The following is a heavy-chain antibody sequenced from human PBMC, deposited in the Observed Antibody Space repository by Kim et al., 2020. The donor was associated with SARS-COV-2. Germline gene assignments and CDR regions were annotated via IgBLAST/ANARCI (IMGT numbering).Heavy chain of an antibody. J-gene: IGHJ5*02. CDR3: ARGLDPPSGSMVRGVYRRRDNWFDP. CDR2: INHSGST. V-gene: IGHV4-34*01. CDR1: GGSFSGYY. D-gene: IGHD3-10*01. Sequence: SETLSLTCAVYGGSFSGYYWSWIRQPPGKGLEWIGEINHSGSTNYNPSLKSRVTISVDTSKNQFSLKLSSVTAADTAVYYCARGLDPPSGSMVRGVYRRRDNWFDPWGQGTLVTVSS.